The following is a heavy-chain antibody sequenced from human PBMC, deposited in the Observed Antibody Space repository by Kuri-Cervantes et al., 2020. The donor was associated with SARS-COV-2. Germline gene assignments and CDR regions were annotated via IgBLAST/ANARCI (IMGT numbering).Heavy chain of an antibody. D-gene: IGHD1-26*01. CDR3: ARPYSGSYQSWFDP. CDR1: GFTFSSYA. V-gene: IGHV3-30*04. CDR2: ISYDGSNK. J-gene: IGHJ5*02. Sequence: GESLKISCAASGFTFSSYAMHWVRQAPGKGLEWVAGISYDGSNKYYADSVKGRFTISRDNSKNTLYLQMNSLRAEDTAVYYCARPYSGSYQSWFDPWGQGTLVTVSS.